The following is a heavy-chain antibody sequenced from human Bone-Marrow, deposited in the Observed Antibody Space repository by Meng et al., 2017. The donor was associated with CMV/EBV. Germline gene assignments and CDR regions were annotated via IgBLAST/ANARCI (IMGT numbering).Heavy chain of an antibody. Sequence: GESLKISCAASGFTFSSYGMHWVRQAPGKGLEWVAFIRYDGNYKYYSDSVKGRFTISRDTSKNTLYLQMNSLRADDTAVYYCAQDRDRTYPKAYWGQGTLVTVSS. CDR1: GFTFSSYG. V-gene: IGHV3-30*02. CDR2: IRYDGNYK. D-gene: IGHD3-10*01. J-gene: IGHJ4*02. CDR3: AQDRDRTYPKAY.